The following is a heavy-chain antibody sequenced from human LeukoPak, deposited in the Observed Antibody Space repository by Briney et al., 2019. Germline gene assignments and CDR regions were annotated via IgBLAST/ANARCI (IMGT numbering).Heavy chain of an antibody. V-gene: IGHV3-23*01. CDR1: GFTFNNYA. CDR2: ISGSGGGT. CDR3: ARPRLEYCSGGSCFDAFDI. Sequence: GGSLRLSCAASGFTFNNYAMSWVRQAPGKGLEWVSAISGSGGGTYYADSVNGRFIISRDNSKNTLFLQMNSLTAEDTAIYSCARPRLEYCSGGSCFDAFDIWGQGTMVTVSS. D-gene: IGHD2-15*01. J-gene: IGHJ3*02.